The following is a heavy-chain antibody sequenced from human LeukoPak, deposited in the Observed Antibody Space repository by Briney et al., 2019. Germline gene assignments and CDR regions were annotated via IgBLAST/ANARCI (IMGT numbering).Heavy chain of an antibody. CDR3: AKLAEYGYSSGWFDY. D-gene: IGHD6-19*01. V-gene: IGHV3-15*01. J-gene: IGHJ4*02. Sequence: GGSLRLSCAVSGFTFSNAWMSWVRQAPGKGLDWVGRIKSKTDGGTTDYAAPVKGRFTISRDDSKNTLYLQMNSLKTEDTAVYYCAKLAEYGYSSGWFDYWGQGTLVTVSS. CDR2: IKSKTDGGTT. CDR1: GFTFSNAW.